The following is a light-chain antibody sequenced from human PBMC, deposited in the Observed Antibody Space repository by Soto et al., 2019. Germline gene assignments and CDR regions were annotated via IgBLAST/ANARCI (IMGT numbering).Light chain of an antibody. CDR1: SSDVGGYNF. V-gene: IGLV2-14*03. J-gene: IGLJ1*01. CDR2: DVS. Sequence: QSALTQPASVSGSPGQSITISCTGTSSDVGGYNFVSWYQHHPGKAPKLMIYDVSNRPSGVSNRFSGSKSGNTASLTISGLQADHEADYYCSSYTSSSTYVFGTGTKLTVL. CDR3: SSYTSSSTYV.